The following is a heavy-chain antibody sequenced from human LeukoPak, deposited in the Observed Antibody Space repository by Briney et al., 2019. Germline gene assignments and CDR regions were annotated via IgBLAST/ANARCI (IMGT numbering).Heavy chain of an antibody. CDR1: GGSISSNNW. J-gene: IGHJ5*02. CDR3: ARHRSNWNYREGFDP. Sequence: SGTLSLSCAVSGGSISSNNWWSWVRQPPGKGLEWIGEIYHSGSTNYNPSLKSRVTISVDKSKNQFSLKLSPVTAADTAVYYCARHRSNWNYREGFDPWGQGTLVTVSS. V-gene: IGHV4-4*02. D-gene: IGHD1-7*01. CDR2: IYHSGST.